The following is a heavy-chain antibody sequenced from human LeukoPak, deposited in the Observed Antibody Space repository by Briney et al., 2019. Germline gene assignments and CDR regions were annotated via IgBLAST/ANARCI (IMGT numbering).Heavy chain of an antibody. J-gene: IGHJ4*02. D-gene: IGHD3-10*01. CDR1: GFTFSSYS. CDR3: AGSHFTIYYFES. V-gene: IGHV3-21*01. Sequence: GGSLRLSCAASGFTFSSYSMNWVRQAPGKGLEWVSSISSSSSYIYYADSVKGRFTISRDDAKNSLYLQMNSLRAEDTAVYYCAGSHFTIYYFESWGQGTLVTVSS. CDR2: ISSSSSYI.